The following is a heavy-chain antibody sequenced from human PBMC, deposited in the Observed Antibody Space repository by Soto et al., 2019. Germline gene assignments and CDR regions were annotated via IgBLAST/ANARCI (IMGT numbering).Heavy chain of an antibody. CDR1: GFTFSGYW. CDR3: ARVGLGAFDAFDV. CDR2: INSDGSSR. J-gene: IGHJ3*01. V-gene: IGHV3-74*01. D-gene: IGHD1-26*01. Sequence: LGGSLRLSCAASGFTFSGYWMHWVRQVPGKGLVWVSRINSDGSSRSYADSVKGRFTISRDNAKNTLHLQMNSLRAEDTAVYYCARVGLGAFDAFDVWGQGTLVTVSS.